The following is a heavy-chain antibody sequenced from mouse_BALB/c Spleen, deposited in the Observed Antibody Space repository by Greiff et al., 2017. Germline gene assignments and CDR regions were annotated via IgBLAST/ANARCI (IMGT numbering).Heavy chain of an antibody. CDR1: GFSLTSYD. Sequence: VKLVESGPGLVAPSQSLSITCTVSGFSLTSYDISWIRQPPGKGLEWLGVIWTGGGTNYNSAFMSRLSISKDNSKSQVFLKMNSLQTDDTAIYYCVREMGLRRAWFAYWGQGTLVTVSA. V-gene: IGHV2-9-2*01. CDR2: IWTGGGT. J-gene: IGHJ3*01. D-gene: IGHD2-2*01. CDR3: VREMGLRRAWFAY.